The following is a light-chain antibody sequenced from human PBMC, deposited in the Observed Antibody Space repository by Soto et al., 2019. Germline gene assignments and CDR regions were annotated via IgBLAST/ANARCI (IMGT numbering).Light chain of an antibody. CDR2: LGS. Sequence: DIVMTQSPLSLPVTPGEPASISCRSSPSLLHSNGYNYLDWYLQKPGQSPQLLIYLGSNRASGVPDRFSGSGSGTDFTLKISRVEAEDVGVYYCMQALQTRLTFGGGTKVEIK. CDR3: MQALQTRLT. V-gene: IGKV2-28*01. J-gene: IGKJ4*01. CDR1: PSLLHSNGYNY.